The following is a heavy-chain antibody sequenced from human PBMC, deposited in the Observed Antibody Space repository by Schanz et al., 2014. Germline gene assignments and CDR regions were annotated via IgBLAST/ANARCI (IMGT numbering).Heavy chain of an antibody. Sequence: EVQLVESGGGLIQPGGSLRLSCAASGFGFSSYSMNWVRQAPGKGLEWVSYISGSSRTIYYADSMKGRFTVSRDNAKNSLYLEMNSLRAEDTALYCCARDRRNADLDYWGQGTLVTVSS. CDR1: GFGFSSYS. CDR3: ARDRRNADLDY. J-gene: IGHJ4*02. CDR2: ISGSSRTI. V-gene: IGHV3-48*01. D-gene: IGHD1-1*01.